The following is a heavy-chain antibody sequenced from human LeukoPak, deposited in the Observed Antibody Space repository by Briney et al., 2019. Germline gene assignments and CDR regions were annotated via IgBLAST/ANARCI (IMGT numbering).Heavy chain of an antibody. CDR1: GYTFTGYY. Sequence: ASVKVSCKASGYTFTGYYMHWLRQAPGQGLEWRGWINPNSGGANSAQKFQGRVTMTRDTSISTAYMELSRLRSDDTAVYYCARVIWELLWDALNIWGQGTMVTVSS. CDR2: INPNSGGA. D-gene: IGHD1-26*01. J-gene: IGHJ3*02. CDR3: ARVIWELLWDALNI. V-gene: IGHV1-2*02.